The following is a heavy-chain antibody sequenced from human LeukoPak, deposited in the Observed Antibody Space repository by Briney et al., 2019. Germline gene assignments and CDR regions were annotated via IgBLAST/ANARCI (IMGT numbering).Heavy chain of an antibody. D-gene: IGHD3-3*01. CDR2: MSNDGSNK. V-gene: IGHV3-30*03. J-gene: IGHJ4*02. Sequence: GGSLRLSCAASGFTFSSYGMHWVRQAPGKGLEWVAVMSNDGSNKYYADSVKGRFTISRDNSKNTLFLQMNSLRAEDTAVYYCARGGADFWSGSGGYWGQGALVTVSS. CDR1: GFTFSSYG. CDR3: ARGGADFWSGSGGY.